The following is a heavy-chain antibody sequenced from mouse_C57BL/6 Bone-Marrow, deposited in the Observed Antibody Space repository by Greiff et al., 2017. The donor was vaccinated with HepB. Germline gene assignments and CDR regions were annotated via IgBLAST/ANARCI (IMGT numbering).Heavy chain of an antibody. D-gene: IGHD1-1*01. V-gene: IGHV1-64*01. Sequence: QVQLQQPGAELVKPGASVKLSCKASGYTFTSYWMHWVKQRPGQGLEWIGMIHPNSGSTNYNEKFKSKATLTVDKSSSTASMPLSSLTSEDTSVYYCASITTGVALYYYAMDYCGQGTSITVSS. CDR2: IHPNSGST. CDR1: GYTFTSYW. CDR3: ASITTGVALYYYAMDY. J-gene: IGHJ4*01.